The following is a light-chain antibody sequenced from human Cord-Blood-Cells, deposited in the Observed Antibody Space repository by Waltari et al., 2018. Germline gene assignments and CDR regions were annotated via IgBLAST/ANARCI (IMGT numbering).Light chain of an antibody. J-gene: IGKJ2*01. CDR2: WAS. CDR1: QSVLYSSNNKNY. V-gene: IGKV4-1*01. CDR3: QQYYSTPYT. Sequence: DIVMTQSPDSLAVSLGERATINCKSSQSVLYSSNNKNYLAWYPQKPGQPPKLLIYWASTRESGVPDRFSGSGSATDFTLTISSLQAEDVAVYYCQQYYSTPYTFGQGTKLDIK.